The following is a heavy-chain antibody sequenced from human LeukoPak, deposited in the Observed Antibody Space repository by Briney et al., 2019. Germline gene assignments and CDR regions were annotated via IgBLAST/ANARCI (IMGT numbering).Heavy chain of an antibody. Sequence: GASVKVSCRVSGYTLTELSTHWVRQAPGKGLEWMGGFDPEDGEAVYAQKFQGRVTMTGDTSTNTAYMELSSLRSEDTAVFYCATGAAWGLLTYWGQGTLVTVSS. CDR1: GYTLTELS. D-gene: IGHD1-26*01. CDR2: FDPEDGEA. CDR3: ATGAAWGLLTY. J-gene: IGHJ4*02. V-gene: IGHV1-24*01.